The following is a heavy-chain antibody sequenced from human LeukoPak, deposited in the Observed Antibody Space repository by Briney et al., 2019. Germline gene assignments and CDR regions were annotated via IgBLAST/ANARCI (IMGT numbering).Heavy chain of an antibody. J-gene: IGHJ4*02. CDR2: IIPIFGTA. CDR3: AREKGYSYGLDY. D-gene: IGHD5-18*01. CDR1: GGTFSSYA. V-gene: IGHV1-69*05. Sequence: WASVKVSCKASGGTFSSYAISWVRQAPGQGLEWMGGIIPIFGTANYAQKFQGRVTMTRDTSISTAYMELSRLRSDDTAVYYCAREKGYSYGLDYWGQGTLVTVSS.